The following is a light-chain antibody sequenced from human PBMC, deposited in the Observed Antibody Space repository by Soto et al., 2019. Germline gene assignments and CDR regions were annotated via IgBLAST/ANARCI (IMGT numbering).Light chain of an antibody. J-gene: IGLJ1*01. CDR2: QDS. V-gene: IGLV3-1*01. CDR3: QAWDSSTYV. Sequence: SYELTQPPSVSVSPGQTASITCSGDKLGDKYACWYQQKPGQSPVLVIYQDSKRPSGIPERFSGSNSGNTATLTISGTRAMDEAEYYCQAWDSSTYVFGTGTKV. CDR1: KLGDKY.